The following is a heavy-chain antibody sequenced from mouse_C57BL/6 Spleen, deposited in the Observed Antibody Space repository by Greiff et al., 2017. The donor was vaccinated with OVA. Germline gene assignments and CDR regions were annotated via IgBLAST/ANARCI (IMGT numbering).Heavy chain of an antibody. CDR1: GYTFTSYW. CDR2: IDPSDSYT. J-gene: IGHJ4*01. CDR3: ARKGFSITTLVATHYYAMDY. V-gene: IGHV1-59*01. D-gene: IGHD1-1*01. Sequence: VQLQQPGAELVRPGTSVKLSCKASGYTFTSYWMHWVKQRPGQGLEWIGVIDPSDSYTNYNQKFKGKATLTVDTSSSTAYMQLSSLTSEDSAVYYCARKGFSITTLVATHYYAMDYWGQGTSVTVSS.